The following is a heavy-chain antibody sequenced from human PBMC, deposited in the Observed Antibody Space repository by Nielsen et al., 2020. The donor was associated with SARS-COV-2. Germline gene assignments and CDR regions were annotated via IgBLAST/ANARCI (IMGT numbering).Heavy chain of an antibody. CDR3: ARDDVIVVVPAVPGDYYYYGMDV. Sequence: WVRQAPGQGLEWMGWMNPNSGNTGYAQKFQGRVTITADESTSTAYMELSSLRSEDTAVYYCARDDVIVVVPAVPGDYYYYGMDVWGQGTTVTVSS. V-gene: IGHV1-69*01. D-gene: IGHD2-2*01. J-gene: IGHJ6*02. CDR2: MNPNSGNT.